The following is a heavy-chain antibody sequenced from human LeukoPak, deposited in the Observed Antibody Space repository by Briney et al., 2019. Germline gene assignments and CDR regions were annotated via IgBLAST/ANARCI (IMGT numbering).Heavy chain of an antibody. CDR1: GFTFNSYA. CDR3: ARDDPGYCSSTSCPTDY. CDR2: ISTSTSSI. D-gene: IGHD2-2*03. J-gene: IGHJ4*02. V-gene: IGHV3-21*01. Sequence: GGSLRLSCAASGFTFNSYAMSWVRQAPGKGLEWVSSISTSTSSIYYADSVKGRFTISRDNAKNSLYLQMNSLRAEDTAVYYCARDDPGYCSSTSCPTDYWGQGTLVTVSS.